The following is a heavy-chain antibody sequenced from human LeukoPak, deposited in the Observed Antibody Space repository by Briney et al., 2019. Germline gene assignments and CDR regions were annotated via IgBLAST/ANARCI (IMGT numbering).Heavy chain of an antibody. J-gene: IGHJ5*02. CDR2: ISTGGDI. CDR1: AGSICNSY. D-gene: IGHD3-22*01. V-gene: IGHV4-4*08. Sequence: SDTLSLTCAVSAGSICNSYCSWARQPPGKGLEFIGYISTGGDINYSPSLRSRATMSINPSNNQLSLTLTSVTTADTAVYFYVRGPGRGYDLEPWGQGSLVTVSS. CDR3: VRGPGRGYDLEP.